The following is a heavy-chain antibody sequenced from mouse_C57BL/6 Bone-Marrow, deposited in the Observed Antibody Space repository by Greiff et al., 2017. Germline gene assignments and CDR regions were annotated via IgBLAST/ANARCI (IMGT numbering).Heavy chain of an antibody. V-gene: IGHV14-4*01. CDR1: GFNIKDDY. CDR3: TPPWGFDV. CDR2: IDPENGDT. J-gene: IGHJ1*03. Sequence: EVQVVESGAELVRPGASVKLSCTASGFNIKDDYMHWVKQRPEQGLEWIGWIDPENGDTEYASKFQGKATITADTSSNTAYLQLSSLTSEDTAVYYCTPPWGFDVWGTGTTVTVSS.